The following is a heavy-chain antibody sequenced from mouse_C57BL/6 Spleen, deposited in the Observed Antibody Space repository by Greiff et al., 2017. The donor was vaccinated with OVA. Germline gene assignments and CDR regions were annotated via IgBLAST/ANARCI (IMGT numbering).Heavy chain of an antibody. Sequence: QVQLQQPGAELVKPGASVKMSCKASGYTFTSYWITWVKQRPGQGLEWIGDIYPGSGSTNYNEKFKSKATLTVDTSSSTAYMQHSSLTSEDSAVYYCARGRTEQAPHFDYWGQGTTLTVSS. CDR2: IYPGSGST. D-gene: IGHD3-2*02. CDR1: GYTFTSYW. J-gene: IGHJ2*01. CDR3: ARGRTEQAPHFDY. V-gene: IGHV1-55*01.